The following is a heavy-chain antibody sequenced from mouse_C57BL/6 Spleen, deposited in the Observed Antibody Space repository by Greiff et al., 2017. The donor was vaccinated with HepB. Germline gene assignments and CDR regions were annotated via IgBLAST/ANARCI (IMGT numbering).Heavy chain of an antibody. CDR3: AALTTVVATD. V-gene: IGHV1-82*01. J-gene: IGHJ2*01. D-gene: IGHD1-1*01. CDR1: GYAFSSSW. Sequence: QVQLLQSGPELVKPGASVKISCKASGYAFSSSWMNWVKQRPGKGLEWIGRIYPGDGDTNYNGKFKGKATLTADKSSSTAYMQLSSLTSEDSAVYFCAALTTVVATDWGQGTTLTVSS. CDR2: IYPGDGDT.